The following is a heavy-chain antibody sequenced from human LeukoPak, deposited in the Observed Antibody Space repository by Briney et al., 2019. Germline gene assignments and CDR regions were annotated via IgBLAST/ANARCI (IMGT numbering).Heavy chain of an antibody. CDR3: AREVYPKQWLASGWLDP. CDR2: IIPIFGTA. Sequence: SVKVSCKASVGTFSSYAISWVRQAPGQGREWMGGIIPIFGTANYAQKFPGRVTITTDEATSTAYMELSSLRSEDTAVYFCAREVYPKQWLASGWLDPWGQGTLVTVSS. V-gene: IGHV1-69*05. J-gene: IGHJ5*02. CDR1: VGTFSSYA. D-gene: IGHD6-19*01.